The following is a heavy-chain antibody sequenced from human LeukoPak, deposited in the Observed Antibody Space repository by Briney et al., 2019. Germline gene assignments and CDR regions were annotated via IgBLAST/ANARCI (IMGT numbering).Heavy chain of an antibody. V-gene: IGHV1-2*02. CDR1: GYTFTDYY. J-gene: IGHJ4*02. D-gene: IGHD2-15*01. Sequence: ASVKVSCKASGYTFTDYYLYWVRQAPGQGLEWLGWVNPNSGDTTYAQKFQGRATMTRDTSISAAYMELSSLRSDDTAIYYCARTDKWCNGGTCHLDYWGQGTLVTVSS. CDR3: ARTDKWCNGGTCHLDY. CDR2: VNPNSGDT.